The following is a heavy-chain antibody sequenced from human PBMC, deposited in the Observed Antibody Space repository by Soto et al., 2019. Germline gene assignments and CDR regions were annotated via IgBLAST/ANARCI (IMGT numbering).Heavy chain of an antibody. Sequence: QVQLVQSGAEVKKPGASVKVSCKASGYTFTSYDINWVRQATGQGLEWMGWMNPNSGNTGYAQKFHGRVTMTRNTCICTAEMEQSSLRSEDTAVYYCAGGFRSGYDRVFYYCYYIDVWGKGTTVTVSS. D-gene: IGHD5-12*01. CDR2: MNPNSGNT. V-gene: IGHV1-8*01. CDR3: AGGFRSGYDRVFYYCYYIDV. CDR1: GYTFTSYD. J-gene: IGHJ6*03.